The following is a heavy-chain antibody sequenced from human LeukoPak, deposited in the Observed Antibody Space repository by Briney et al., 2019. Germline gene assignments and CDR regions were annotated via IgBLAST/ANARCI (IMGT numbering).Heavy chain of an antibody. CDR3: ARCRSGGSCYSSD. CDR2: INSDGSST. D-gene: IGHD2-15*01. CDR1: GSTFSSYE. V-gene: IGHV3-74*01. Sequence: PGGSLRLSCTSSGSTFSSYEMNWVRQAPGKGLVWVSRINSDGSSTTYADSVKGRFTISRDNAKNTLYLQMNSLRAEDTAVYYCARCRSGGSCYSSDWGQGTLVTVSS. J-gene: IGHJ4*02.